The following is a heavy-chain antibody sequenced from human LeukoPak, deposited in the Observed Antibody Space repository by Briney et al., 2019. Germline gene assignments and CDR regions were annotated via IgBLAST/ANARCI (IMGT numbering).Heavy chain of an antibody. D-gene: IGHD6-13*01. V-gene: IGHV4-39*07. CDR1: GGSISSSSYY. CDR3: ARDARSSWYYYYYYMDV. J-gene: IGHJ6*03. Sequence: SETLSLTCTVSGGSISSSSYYWGWIRQPPGKGLEWIGSIYYSGSTYYNPSLKSRVTISVDTSKNQFSLKLSSVTAADTAAYYCARDARSSWYYYYYYMDVWGKGTTVTVSS. CDR2: IYYSGST.